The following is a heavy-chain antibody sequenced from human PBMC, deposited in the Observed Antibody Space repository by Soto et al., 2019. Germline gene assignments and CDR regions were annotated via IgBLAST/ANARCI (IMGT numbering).Heavy chain of an antibody. CDR2: MYYSGYS. CDR1: GGSISSGDYY. Sequence: PSETLSLTCTVSGGSISSGDYYWSWIRQPPGKGLEWIGDMYYSGYSNYNPSLKSRLAMSIDTSKNQFSLKLSSVTAADTAVYYCARVPDYWGQGTLVTVSS. CDR3: ARVPDY. V-gene: IGHV4-30-4*01. J-gene: IGHJ4*02.